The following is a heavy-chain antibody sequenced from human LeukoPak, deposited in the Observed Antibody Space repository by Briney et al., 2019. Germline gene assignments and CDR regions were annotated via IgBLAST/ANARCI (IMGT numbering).Heavy chain of an antibody. Sequence: PGGSLGLSCAASGFTFSSYAVSWVRQAPGKGLEWVSFISGSGATTDYTDSVKGRFTVSRDSSKNTLYLQMNSLRAEDTAVYYCAKDTGLLRFDFDCWGQGTLVTVYS. D-gene: IGHD2-15*01. V-gene: IGHV3-23*01. CDR3: AKDTGLLRFDFDC. CDR1: GFTFSSYA. CDR2: ISGSGATT. J-gene: IGHJ4*02.